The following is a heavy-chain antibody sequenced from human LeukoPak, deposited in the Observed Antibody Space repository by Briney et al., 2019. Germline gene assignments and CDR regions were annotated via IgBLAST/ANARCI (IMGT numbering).Heavy chain of an antibody. V-gene: IGHV3-9*01. CDR2: ISWNSGSI. J-gene: IGHJ4*02. Sequence: GGSLRLSCAASGFTFDDYAMHWVRQAPGKGLEWVSGISWNSGSIGYADSVEGRFTISRDNAKNSLYLQMNSLRAEDTALYYCAKDNGWGLLGSFFDYWGQGTLVTVSS. CDR3: AKDNGWGLLGSFFDY. CDR1: GFTFDDYA. D-gene: IGHD1-26*01.